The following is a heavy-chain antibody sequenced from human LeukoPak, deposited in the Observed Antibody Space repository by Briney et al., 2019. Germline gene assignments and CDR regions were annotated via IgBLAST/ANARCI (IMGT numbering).Heavy chain of an antibody. Sequence: SETLSLTCTVSGGSISSYYWSWIRQPAGKGLEWIGRIYTSGSTNYNPSLKSRVTMSVDTSKNQFSLKLSSVTAADTAVYYCASSITMIVVDDGAFDIWGQGTMVTVSS. CDR3: ASSITMIVVDDGAFDI. D-gene: IGHD3-22*01. J-gene: IGHJ3*02. V-gene: IGHV4-4*07. CDR2: IYTSGST. CDR1: GGSISSYY.